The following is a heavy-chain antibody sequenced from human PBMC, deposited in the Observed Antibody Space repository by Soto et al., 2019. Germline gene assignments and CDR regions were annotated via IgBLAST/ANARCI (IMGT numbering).Heavy chain of an antibody. CDR1: GFTFSSYG. CDR3: AKGAYSGSYFDY. V-gene: IGHV3-30*18. D-gene: IGHD1-26*01. CDR2: ISYDGSNK. J-gene: IGHJ4*02. Sequence: QVQLVESGGGVVQPGRSLRLSCAASGFTFSSYGMHWVRQAPGTGLEWVAIISYDGSNKYYADSVKGRFTISRDNSKNTLYLHMNSLRPEDTAVYYCAKGAYSGSYFDYWGQGTLVTVSS.